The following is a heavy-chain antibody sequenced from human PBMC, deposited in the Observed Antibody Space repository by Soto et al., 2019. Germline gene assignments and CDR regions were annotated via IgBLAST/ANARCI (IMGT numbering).Heavy chain of an antibody. CDR3: SRGTYYPQSSGLHADY. CDR1: GFSFNDYA. Sequence: GGSLRLSCATSGFSFNDYAMYWVRQAPGQGLEWVAIISSDGHHQFYLDNLRGRFTVSRDNSKNTMYLQMNSLRPEDTAVYYCSRGTYYPQSSGLHADYWGPGTVVTVSS. CDR2: ISSDGHHQ. J-gene: IGHJ4*02. D-gene: IGHD3-22*01. V-gene: IGHV3-30*03.